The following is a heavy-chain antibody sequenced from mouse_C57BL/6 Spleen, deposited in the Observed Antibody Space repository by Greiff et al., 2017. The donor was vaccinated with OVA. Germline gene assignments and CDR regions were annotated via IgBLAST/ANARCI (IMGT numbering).Heavy chain of an antibody. CDR3: ARDYGNYYNWYFEV. Sequence: EVKLVESGGGLVKPGGSLKLSCAASGFTFSSYAMSWVRQTPEKRLEWVATISDGGSYTYYPDNVKGRVTISRDNAKNTLYLQMSHLKSEDTAMYYCARDYGNYYNWYFEVWGTGTTVTVSS. J-gene: IGHJ1*03. V-gene: IGHV5-4*03. CDR2: ISDGGSYT. CDR1: GFTFSSYA. D-gene: IGHD2-1*01.